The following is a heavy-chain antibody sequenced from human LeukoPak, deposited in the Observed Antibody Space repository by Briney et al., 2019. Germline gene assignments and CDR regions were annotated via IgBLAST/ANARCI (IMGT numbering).Heavy chain of an antibody. Sequence: VKVSCKASGYTFTSYGISWVRQAPGQGLEWMGWISAYNGNTNYAQKLQGRVTMTTDTSTSTAYMELRSLRSDDTAVYYCARSQGIWFGELLSDYYYYGMDVWGKGTTVTVSS. D-gene: IGHD3-10*01. CDR3: ARSQGIWFGELLSDYYYYGMDV. V-gene: IGHV1-18*04. CDR2: ISAYNGNT. CDR1: GYTFTSYG. J-gene: IGHJ6*04.